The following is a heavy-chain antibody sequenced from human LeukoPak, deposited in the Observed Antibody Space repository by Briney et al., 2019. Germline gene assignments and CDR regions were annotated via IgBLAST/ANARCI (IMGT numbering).Heavy chain of an antibody. Sequence: PSQTLSLTCAVSGGSLSSGGYSWSWIRQPPGKGLEWIGYIYHSGRTYYNPSLKSRVTISLDRSKNQFSLKLSSVTAADTAVYYCAAAYYDILTGYYGGYFDYWGQGTLVTVSS. J-gene: IGHJ4*02. CDR1: GGSLSSGGYS. CDR3: AAAYYDILTGYYGGYFDY. CDR2: IYHSGRT. D-gene: IGHD3-9*01. V-gene: IGHV4-30-2*01.